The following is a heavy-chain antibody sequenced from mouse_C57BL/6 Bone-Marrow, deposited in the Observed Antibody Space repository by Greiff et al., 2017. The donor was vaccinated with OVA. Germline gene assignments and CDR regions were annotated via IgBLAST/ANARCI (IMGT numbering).Heavy chain of an antibody. V-gene: IGHV1-80*01. CDR3: ARNIYYGDGRYWCVEV. D-gene: IGHD2-13*01. CDR2: IYPGDGDT. CDR1: GYAFSSYW. J-gene: IGHJ1*03. Sequence: QVQLQQSGAELVKPGASVKISCKASGYAFSSYWMNWVKQRPGKGLEWIGQIYPGDGDTNYNGKFKGKATLTADNSSSTAYMQVSSPSSEDAAVYFSARNIYYGDGRYWCVEVGGKGTTVTVSS.